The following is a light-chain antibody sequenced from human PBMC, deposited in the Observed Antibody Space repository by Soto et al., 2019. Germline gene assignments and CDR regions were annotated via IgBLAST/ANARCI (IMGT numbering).Light chain of an antibody. CDR1: QDISNY. V-gene: IGKV1-33*01. CDR3: QQYDNLPFT. J-gene: IGKJ5*01. Sequence: DIQMTQSPSSLSASVGDRVTITLQASQDISNYLNWYRQKPGKAPKLLIYDASNLETGVPSRFSGSGSGTDFTFTISSLQPEDIATYYCQQYDNLPFTFGQGTRLEIK. CDR2: DAS.